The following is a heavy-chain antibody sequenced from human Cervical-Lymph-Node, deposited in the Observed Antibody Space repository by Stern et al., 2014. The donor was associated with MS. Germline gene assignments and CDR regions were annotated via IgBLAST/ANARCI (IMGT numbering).Heavy chain of an antibody. J-gene: IGHJ6*02. CDR2: INPSGGST. V-gene: IGHV1-46*01. D-gene: IGHD6-19*01. Sequence: QVQLVESGAEVKKPGASVKVSCKASGYTFTNYYMHWVRQAPGQGLAWMGIINPSGGSTSYAQKFQGRVTMTRDTSTSTVHMELSSLRSEDTAVYYCAREVAGHRLGMMDVWGQGTTVTVSS. CDR1: GYTFTNYY. CDR3: AREVAGHRLGMMDV.